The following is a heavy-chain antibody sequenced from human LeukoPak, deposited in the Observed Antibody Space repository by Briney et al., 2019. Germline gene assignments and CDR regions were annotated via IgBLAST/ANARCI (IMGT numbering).Heavy chain of an antibody. J-gene: IGHJ4*02. V-gene: IGHV4-61*01. CDR1: GGSISSGSYY. Sequence: SETLSLTCTVSGGSISSGSYYWSWIRQPPGKGLEWIGYIYYSGSTNYNPSLKSRVTISVDTSKNQFSLKLSSVTAADTAVYYCARYTTQYYFDYWGQGTLVTVSS. CDR3: ARYTTQYYFDY. CDR2: IYYSGST. D-gene: IGHD1-1*01.